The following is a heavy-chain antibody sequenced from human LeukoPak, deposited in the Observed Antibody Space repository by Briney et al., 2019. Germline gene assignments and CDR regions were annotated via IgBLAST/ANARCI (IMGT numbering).Heavy chain of an antibody. V-gene: IGHV4-59*01. J-gene: IGHJ6*03. CDR3: ARETTGSYYHYYYMDV. D-gene: IGHD1-1*01. Sequence: SSETLSLTCTVSGGSISSYYWSWIRQPPGKGLEWIGYIYYSGSTNYSPSLKSRVTISVDTSKNQFSLKLSSVTAADTAVYYCARETTGSYYHYYYMDVWGKGTTVTVSS. CDR1: GGSISSYY. CDR2: IYYSGST.